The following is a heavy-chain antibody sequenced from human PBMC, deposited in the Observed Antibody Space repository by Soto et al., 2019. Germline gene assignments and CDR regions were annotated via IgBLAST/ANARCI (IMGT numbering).Heavy chain of an antibody. V-gene: IGHV6-1*01. Sequence: SQTLSLTCAISGDSVSSNSAAWDWIRQSPSRGLEWLGRTYYRSKWYNDYAVSVKSRITINPDTSKNQFSLQLNSVTPDDAAVYYCGREVPGLCSSTGCYNWFDPWGQGILVTVSS. CDR3: GREVPGLCSSTGCYNWFDP. J-gene: IGHJ5*02. D-gene: IGHD2-2*01. CDR1: GDSVSSNSAA. CDR2: TYYRSKWYN.